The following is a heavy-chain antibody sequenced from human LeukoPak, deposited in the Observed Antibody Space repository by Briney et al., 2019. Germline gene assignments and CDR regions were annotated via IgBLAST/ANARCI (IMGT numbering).Heavy chain of an antibody. CDR3: AKRAAPADAYFDY. V-gene: IGHV3-30*18. CDR1: GFTFTTND. Sequence: GGSLRLSCAASGFTFTTNDMFWVRQAPGKGLERVAVISSDVNQKYYGDSVKGRFTISRDNSKNTVYLRMNSLIPEDTAVYYCAKRAAPADAYFDYWGQGTLVTVSS. J-gene: IGHJ4*02. CDR2: ISSDVNQK. D-gene: IGHD6-13*01.